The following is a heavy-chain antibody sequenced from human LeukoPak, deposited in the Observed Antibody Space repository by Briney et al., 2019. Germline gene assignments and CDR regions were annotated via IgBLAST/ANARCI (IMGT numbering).Heavy chain of an antibody. CDR1: GYTFTGYY. J-gene: IGHJ4*02. D-gene: IGHD6-19*01. V-gene: IGHV1-2*02. CDR3: ARDRDSSGWTDFDY. CDR2: INPNSCGT. Sequence: RASVKVSCKPSGYTFTGYYIHWVRQAPGQGLEWMGWINPNSCGTNYAQKFQGRITMTRDTSISTAYMELSRLRSDDTAVYYCARDRDSSGWTDFDYWGQGTLVTVSS.